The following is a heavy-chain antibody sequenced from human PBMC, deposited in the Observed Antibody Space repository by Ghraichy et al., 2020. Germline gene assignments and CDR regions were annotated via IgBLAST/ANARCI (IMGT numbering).Heavy chain of an antibody. J-gene: IGHJ4*02. Sequence: SETLSLTCAVSGGSISSSNWWSWVRQPPGKGLEWIGEIYHSGSTNYNPSLKSRVTISVDKSKIQFSLKLSSVTAADTAVYYCARAYHKVVAAHYYFDYWGQGTLVTVSS. CDR3: ARAYHKVVAAHYYFDY. D-gene: IGHD2-15*01. CDR1: GGSISSSNW. CDR2: IYHSGST. V-gene: IGHV4-4*02.